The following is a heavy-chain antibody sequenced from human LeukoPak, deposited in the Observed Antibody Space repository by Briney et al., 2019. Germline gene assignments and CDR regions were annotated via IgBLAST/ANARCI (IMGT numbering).Heavy chain of an antibody. CDR3: ARESDHSASQVDFDL. D-gene: IGHD1-14*01. CDR2: IRQDGSQK. J-gene: IGHJ3*01. V-gene: IGHV3-7*01. CDR1: GFTFSSYE. Sequence: GGSLRLSCAASGFTFSSYEMNWVRQAPGRGLEWVATIRQDGSQKYYLDSVKGRFTISRDNAKNSLYLQMNSLRAEDTAVYYCARESDHSASQVDFDLWGQGTMVTVSS.